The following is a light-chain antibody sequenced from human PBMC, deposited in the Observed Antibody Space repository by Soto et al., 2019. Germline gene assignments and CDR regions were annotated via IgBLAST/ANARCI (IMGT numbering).Light chain of an antibody. CDR2: QDT. J-gene: IGLJ2*01. CDR1: KLGDKY. Sequence: SYELTQPPSMSVSPGQTATIAFSGDKLGDKYVCWYQKKSGESPILVIYQDTKRPSGIPERFSGSNSGSTATLTISGTQSIDGADYYCPAWDGGTVVFGGGTKLTVL. V-gene: IGLV3-1*01. CDR3: PAWDGGTVV.